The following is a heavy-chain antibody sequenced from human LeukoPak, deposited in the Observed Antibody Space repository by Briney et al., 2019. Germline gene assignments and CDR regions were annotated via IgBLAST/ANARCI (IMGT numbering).Heavy chain of an antibody. D-gene: IGHD3-9*01. J-gene: IGHJ4*02. Sequence: SETLSLTCTVSGGSISSSSYYWSWIRQPPGKGLEWIGEINHSGSTNYNPSLKSRVTISVDTSKNQFSLKLSSVTAADTAVYYCARGGGVLTGYLDYWGQGTLVTVSS. V-gene: IGHV4-39*07. CDR3: ARGGGVLTGYLDY. CDR1: GGSISSSSYY. CDR2: INHSGST.